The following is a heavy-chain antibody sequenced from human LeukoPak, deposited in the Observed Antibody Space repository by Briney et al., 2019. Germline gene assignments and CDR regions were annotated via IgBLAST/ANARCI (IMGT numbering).Heavy chain of an antibody. CDR2: IYYSGST. D-gene: IGHD6-6*01. CDR3: ARTSIAARLVHGMDV. Sequence: SETLSLTCTVSGGSISSSSYYWGWIRQPPGTGLEWIGSIYYSGSTYYNPSLKSRVTISVDTSKNQFSLKLSSVTAADTAVYYCARTSIAARLVHGMDVWGQGTTVTVSS. J-gene: IGHJ6*02. V-gene: IGHV4-39*01. CDR1: GGSISSSSYY.